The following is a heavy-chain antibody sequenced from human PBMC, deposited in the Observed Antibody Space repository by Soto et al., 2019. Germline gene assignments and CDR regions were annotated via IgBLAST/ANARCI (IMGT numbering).Heavy chain of an antibody. CDR3: ASGAIYGGNSCDY. J-gene: IGHJ4*02. CDR2: IIPIFGTA. CDR1: GGTFSSYA. Sequence: QVQLVQSGAEVKKPGSSVKVSCKASGGTFSSYAISWVRQAPGQGLEWMGGIIPIFGTANYEQKFQGRVTLTADESTITAYMELSSLRSEDTAVYYCASGAIYGGNSCDYWGQGTLVTVSS. D-gene: IGHD4-17*01. V-gene: IGHV1-69*01.